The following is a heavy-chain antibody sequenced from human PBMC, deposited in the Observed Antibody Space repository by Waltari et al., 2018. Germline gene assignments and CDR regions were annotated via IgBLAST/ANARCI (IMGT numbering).Heavy chain of an antibody. CDR2: ITHTGKT. D-gene: IGHD1-7*01. CDR3: ARERQLELGRTGVFDP. CDR1: GGSFSGYY. Sequence: QVRLDQWGAGLLKPSETLSLTCAVYGGSFSGYYWSWIRRSPEKGLEWIGEITHTGKTNYNPSLRGRITMSVDTSKNQFSLKMTSVTAAETAVYYCARERQLELGRTGVFDPWSRGTPVTVSS. V-gene: IGHV4-34*01. J-gene: IGHJ5*02.